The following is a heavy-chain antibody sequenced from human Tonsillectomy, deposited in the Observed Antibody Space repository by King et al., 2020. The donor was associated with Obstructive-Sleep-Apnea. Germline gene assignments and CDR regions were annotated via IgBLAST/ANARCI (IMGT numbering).Heavy chain of an antibody. V-gene: IGHV2-5*01. CDR3: AHSGLYYAILTGPSYYFDY. J-gene: IGHJ4*02. Sequence: TLKESGPTLVKPTQTLTLTCTFSGFSLSTSGVGVGWIRQPPGKALEWLALIYWNDDKRYSPSLKSRLTITKDTSKNQVVLTMTNMDPVDTATYYCAHSGLYYAILTGPSYYFDYWGQGTLVTVSS. D-gene: IGHD3-9*01. CDR1: GFSLSTSGVG. CDR2: IYWNDDK.